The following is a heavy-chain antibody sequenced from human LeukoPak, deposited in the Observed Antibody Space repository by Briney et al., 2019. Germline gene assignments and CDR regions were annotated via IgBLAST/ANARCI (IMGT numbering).Heavy chain of an antibody. CDR2: IRYDGSNK. V-gene: IGHV3-30*02. CDR1: GFTFSSYG. J-gene: IGHJ4*02. D-gene: IGHD5-24*01. Sequence: PGGSLRLSCAASGFTFSSYGMHWVRQAPGKGLEWVAFIRYDGSNKYYADSVKGRFTISRDNSRNTLYLQMNSLRAEDTAVYYCAKETAPRRWLQPEPGRLDYWGQGTLVTVSS. CDR3: AKETAPRRWLQPEPGRLDY.